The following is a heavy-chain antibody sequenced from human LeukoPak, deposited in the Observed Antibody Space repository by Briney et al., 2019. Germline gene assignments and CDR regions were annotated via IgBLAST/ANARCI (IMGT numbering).Heavy chain of an antibody. Sequence: PGRSLRLSCAASGFTFDDYAMHWVRQAPGKGLEWVSGISWNSGSIGYADSVKGRFTISRDNAKNSLYLQMNSLRAEDTALYYCAKDIWGAVAGNIDYWGQGTLVTVSS. CDR2: ISWNSGSI. V-gene: IGHV3-9*01. CDR3: AKDIWGAVAGNIDY. D-gene: IGHD6-19*01. CDR1: GFTFDDYA. J-gene: IGHJ4*02.